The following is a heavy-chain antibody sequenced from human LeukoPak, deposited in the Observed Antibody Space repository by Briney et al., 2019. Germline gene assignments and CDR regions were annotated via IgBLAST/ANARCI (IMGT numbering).Heavy chain of an antibody. CDR2: VYSRGST. J-gene: IGHJ4*02. V-gene: IGHV4-39*06. Sequence: PSETLSLTCTVSGGSISSSSFYWGWIRQPPGKGLEWIGSVYSRGSTYYTPSLKSRVTISIDTSKNQFPLRLTSVTATDTAVYYCARDDFWTGYYTFAYWSQGTLVTVSS. CDR1: GGSISSSSFY. CDR3: ARDDFWTGYYTFAY. D-gene: IGHD3/OR15-3a*01.